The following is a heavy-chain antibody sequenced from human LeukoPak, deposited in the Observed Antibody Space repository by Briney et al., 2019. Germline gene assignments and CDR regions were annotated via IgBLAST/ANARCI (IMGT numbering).Heavy chain of an antibody. V-gene: IGHV3-13*01. CDR2: IGTAGDT. CDR3: ARVAKERVGGVYYFDY. Sequence: PGGSLRLSCAASGFTLSDYDMHWVRQATGKGLEWVSAIGTAGDTYYTGSVKGRFTIYRENAKNSLYLQMNSLRAGDTAVYYCARVAKERVGGVYYFDYWGQGTLVTVSS. J-gene: IGHJ4*02. D-gene: IGHD1-1*01. CDR1: GFTLSDYD.